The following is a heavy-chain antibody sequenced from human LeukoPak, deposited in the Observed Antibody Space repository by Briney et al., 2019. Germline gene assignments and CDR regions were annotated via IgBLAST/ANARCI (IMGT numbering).Heavy chain of an antibody. CDR3: ARDPRIYCTNGICRDDYFDN. CDR1: GFTFGSYS. CDR2: ISSTSIYK. D-gene: IGHD2-8*01. J-gene: IGHJ4*02. Sequence: PGGSLRLSCAASGFTFGSYSMNWVRQAPGKGLEWVSSISSTSIYKYYADSVKSRFTISRDNAKDSLFLQMNSLRAEDTAIYYCARDPRIYCTNGICRDDYFDNWGQGTLVTVSS. V-gene: IGHV3-21*01.